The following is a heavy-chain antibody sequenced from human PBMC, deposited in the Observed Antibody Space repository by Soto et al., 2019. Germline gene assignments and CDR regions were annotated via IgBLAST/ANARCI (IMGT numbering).Heavy chain of an antibody. V-gene: IGHV4-39*01. Sequence: GSLRLSCAASGFTFSSYSMNWVRQAPGKGLEWIGSIYYSGSTYYNPSLKSRVTISVDTSKNQFSLKLSSVTAADTAVYYCARHELVLVATIDYWGQGTLVTVSS. CDR1: GFTFSSYSMN. CDR2: IYYSGST. CDR3: ARHELVLVATIDY. J-gene: IGHJ4*02. D-gene: IGHD5-12*01.